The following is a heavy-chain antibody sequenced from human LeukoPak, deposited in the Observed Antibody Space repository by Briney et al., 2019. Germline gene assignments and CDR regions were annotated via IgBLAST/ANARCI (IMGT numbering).Heavy chain of an antibody. CDR3: ARDAGYSGYDFRWFDP. J-gene: IGHJ5*02. CDR1: GFTFSDYY. D-gene: IGHD5-12*01. Sequence: PGGSLRLSCAASGFTFSDYYMSWIRQAPGKGLEWVSYISSSGSTIYYADSVKGRFTISRDNAKNSLYPQMNSLRAEDTAVYYCARDAGYSGYDFRWFDPWGQGTLVTVSS. CDR2: ISSSGSTI. V-gene: IGHV3-11*04.